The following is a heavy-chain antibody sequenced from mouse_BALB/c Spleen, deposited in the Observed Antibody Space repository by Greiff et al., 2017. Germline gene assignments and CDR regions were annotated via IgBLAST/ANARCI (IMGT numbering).Heavy chain of an antibody. D-gene: IGHD2-4*01. Sequence: EVKLVESGGGLVQPGGSRKLSCAASGFTFSSFGMHWVRQAPEKGLEWVAYISSGSSTIYYADTVKGRFTISRDNPKNTLFLQMTSLRSEDTAMYYCARVGITTEFAYWGQGTLVTVSA. V-gene: IGHV5-17*02. CDR3: ARVGITTEFAY. CDR2: ISSGSSTI. CDR1: GFTFSSFG. J-gene: IGHJ3*01.